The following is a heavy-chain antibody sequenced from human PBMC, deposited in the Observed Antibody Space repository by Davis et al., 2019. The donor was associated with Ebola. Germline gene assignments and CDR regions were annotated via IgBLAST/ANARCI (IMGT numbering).Heavy chain of an antibody. Sequence: SETLSLTCTVSGGSISSSSYYWGWILQPPGKGLEWIGEINHSGSTNYNPSLKSRVTISVDTSKNQFSLKLSSVTAADTAVYYCARARGYSYGYQNWFDPWGQGTLVTVSS. V-gene: IGHV4-39*07. CDR1: GGSISSSSYY. CDR2: INHSGST. J-gene: IGHJ5*02. D-gene: IGHD5-18*01. CDR3: ARARGYSYGYQNWFDP.